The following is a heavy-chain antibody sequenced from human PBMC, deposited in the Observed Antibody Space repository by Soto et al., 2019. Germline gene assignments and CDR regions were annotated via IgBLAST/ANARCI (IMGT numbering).Heavy chain of an antibody. V-gene: IGHV1-18*01. CDR2: ISAYNGNT. J-gene: IGHJ4*02. D-gene: IGHD3-22*01. Sequence: ASVKVSCKASGYTFTNYGISWVRQAPGQGLEWMGWISAYNGNTKYAQKVQGRVTMTTDTSTGTAYMELRSLGSDDTAVYYCARSPGGYYQEHFDYWGQGTLVTVSS. CDR3: ARSPGGYYQEHFDY. CDR1: GYTFTNYG.